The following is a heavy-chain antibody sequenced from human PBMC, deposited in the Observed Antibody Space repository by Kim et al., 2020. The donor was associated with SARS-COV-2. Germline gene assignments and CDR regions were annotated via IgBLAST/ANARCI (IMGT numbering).Heavy chain of an antibody. Sequence: GGSLRLSCAASGFTFSSYWMSWVRQAPGKGLEWVANIKQDGSEKYYVDSVKGRFTISRDNAKNSLYLQMNSLRAEDTAVYYCARARYFDWLLLDYWGQGTLVTVSS. CDR2: IKQDGSEK. J-gene: IGHJ4*02. CDR1: GFTFSSYW. V-gene: IGHV3-7*04. D-gene: IGHD3-9*01. CDR3: ARARYFDWLLLDY.